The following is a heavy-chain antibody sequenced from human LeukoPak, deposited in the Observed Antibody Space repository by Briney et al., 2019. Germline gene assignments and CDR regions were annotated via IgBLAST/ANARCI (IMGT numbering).Heavy chain of an antibody. J-gene: IGHJ3*02. CDR1: GFPFSSYW. V-gene: IGHV3-30*03. Sequence: GSLRLSCVASGFPFSSYWMTWVRQAPGKGLEWVAVISYDGSNKYYADSVKGRFTISRDNSKNTLYLQMNSLRAEDTAVYYCAREGTTSWDAFDIWGQGTMVTVSS. CDR3: AREGTTSWDAFDI. CDR2: ISYDGSNK. D-gene: IGHD6-13*01.